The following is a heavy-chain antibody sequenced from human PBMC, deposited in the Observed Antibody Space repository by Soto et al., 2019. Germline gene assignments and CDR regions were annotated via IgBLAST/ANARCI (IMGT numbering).Heavy chain of an antibody. D-gene: IGHD2-15*01. CDR1: GYTFMKYG. J-gene: IGHJ4*02. CDR3: ARDMILGGYPDH. Sequence: QVHLVQSGAEVKKPGASVKVSCKASGYTFMKYGITWVRQAPGQGLEWMGWINTYKGNTNYAQNIQGRVIMTTDTSTSTAYMELTSLRSDDTAVYYCARDMILGGYPDHWGQGTKVTVSS. V-gene: IGHV1-18*01. CDR2: INTYKGNT.